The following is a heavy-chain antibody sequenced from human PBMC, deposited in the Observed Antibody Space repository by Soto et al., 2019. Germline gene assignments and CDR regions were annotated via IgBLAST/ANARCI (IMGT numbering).Heavy chain of an antibody. J-gene: IGHJ6*02. CDR2: IYYSGST. CDR3: ARGVDIVATNDYYGMDV. V-gene: IGHV4-59*01. D-gene: IGHD5-12*01. CDR1: GGSISSYY. Sequence: QVQLPESGPGLVKPSETLSLTCTVSGGSISSYYWSWIRQPPGKGLEWLGYIYYSGSTNYNPSLKSRVNISVDTSKNQFSLKLSSVTAADTAVYYCARGVDIVATNDYYGMDVCGQGTTVTVSS.